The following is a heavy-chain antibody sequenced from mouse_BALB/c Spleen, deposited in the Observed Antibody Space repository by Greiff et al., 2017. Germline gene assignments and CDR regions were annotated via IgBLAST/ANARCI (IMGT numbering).Heavy chain of an antibody. Sequence: VQLKESGGDLVKPGGSLKLSCAASGFTFSSYGMSWVRQTPDKRLEWVATISSGGSYTYYPDSVKGRFTISRDNAKNTLYLQMSSLKSEDTAMYYCARHDMITTYYAMDYWGQGTSVTVSS. CDR1: GFTFSSYG. V-gene: IGHV5-6*01. CDR2: ISSGGSYT. J-gene: IGHJ4*01. CDR3: ARHDMITTYYAMDY. D-gene: IGHD2-4*01.